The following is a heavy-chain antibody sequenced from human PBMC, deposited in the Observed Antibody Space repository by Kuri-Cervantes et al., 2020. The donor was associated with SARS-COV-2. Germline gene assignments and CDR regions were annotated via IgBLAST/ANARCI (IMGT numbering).Heavy chain of an antibody. CDR1: GGSISSYY. CDR3: ARGQWLGGALSPIINY. Sequence: ESLKISCTVSGGSISSYYWSWIRQPPGKGLEWIGYIYYSGSTNYNPSLKSRVTISVDTSKNQFSLKLSSVTAADTAVYYCARGQWLGGALSPIINYWGQGTLVTVSS. CDR2: IYYSGST. V-gene: IGHV4-59*01. J-gene: IGHJ4*02. D-gene: IGHD6-19*01.